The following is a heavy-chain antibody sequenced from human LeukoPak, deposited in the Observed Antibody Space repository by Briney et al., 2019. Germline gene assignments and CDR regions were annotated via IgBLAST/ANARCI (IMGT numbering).Heavy chain of an antibody. Sequence: SVKVSCKASGGTFSSYTISWLRQAPGPGLEWMGRIIPILGIANYAQKFQGRVTITADKSTSTAYMELSSVRSEDTAGYYCARKPPHVGYYFDYWGQGTLVTVSS. V-gene: IGHV1-69*02. CDR3: ARKPPHVGYYFDY. CDR1: GGTFSSYT. J-gene: IGHJ4*02. D-gene: IGHD1-26*01. CDR2: IIPILGIA.